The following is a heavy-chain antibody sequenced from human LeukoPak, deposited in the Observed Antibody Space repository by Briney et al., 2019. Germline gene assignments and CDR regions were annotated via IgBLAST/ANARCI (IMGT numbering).Heavy chain of an antibody. CDR1: GFTFSNYA. CDR2: IYSGGST. CDR3: AKYRDYYFEY. V-gene: IGHV3-23*03. Sequence: GGSLRLSCAASGFTFSNYAMSWVRQAPGKGLEWVSVIYSGGSTYYADSLKGRFTISRDNSKNTVYLQMNSLRAEDTAVYYCAKYRDYYFEYWGQGTLVTVSS. J-gene: IGHJ4*02. D-gene: IGHD3-16*02.